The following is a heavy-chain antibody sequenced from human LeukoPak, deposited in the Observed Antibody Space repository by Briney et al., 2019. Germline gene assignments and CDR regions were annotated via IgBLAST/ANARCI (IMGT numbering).Heavy chain of an antibody. CDR1: GFIVSSTY. J-gene: IGHJ4*02. Sequence: GGSLRLSCAASGFIVSSTYMNWVRQAPGKGLEWVSVIFRGGSTYYADSVKGRFTISRDNSNNTLFLQMKSVRAEDTAVYYCARGPVPYFDYWGQGTLVTVSS. V-gene: IGHV3-53*01. D-gene: IGHD2-2*01. CDR3: ARGPVPYFDY. CDR2: IFRGGST.